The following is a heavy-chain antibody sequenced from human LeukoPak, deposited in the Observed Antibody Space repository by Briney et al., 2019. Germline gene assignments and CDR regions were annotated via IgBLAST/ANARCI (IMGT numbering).Heavy chain of an antibody. Sequence: GGSLRLSCASSGFTFSRYGMHWVRQAPGKGLEGVAFIRYDGSNKYYADSVKGRFTISRDNSKNTLYLKMNSLRAEDTAVYYCAKRGTVHVVDTAMAGGLSFDYWGQGTLVTVSS. CDR1: GFTFSRYG. V-gene: IGHV3-30*02. CDR3: AKRGTVHVVDTAMAGGLSFDY. D-gene: IGHD5-18*01. CDR2: IRYDGSNK. J-gene: IGHJ4*02.